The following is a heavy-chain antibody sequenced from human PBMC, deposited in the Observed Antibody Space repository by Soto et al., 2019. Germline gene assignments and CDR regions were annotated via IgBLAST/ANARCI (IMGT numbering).Heavy chain of an antibody. J-gene: IGHJ4*02. CDR1: GGTLSSGYYY. D-gene: IGHD5-18*01. CDR3: ARRYGYSFDY. Sequence: SETLSLTCTVAGGTLSSGYYYWSWIRQPPGKGLEWIGYIYHSGSTYYNPSLKSRVTVSVDTSKNQFSLKLSSVTAADTAVYYCARRYGYSFDYWGQGTLVTVSS. CDR2: IYHSGST. V-gene: IGHV4-30-4*02.